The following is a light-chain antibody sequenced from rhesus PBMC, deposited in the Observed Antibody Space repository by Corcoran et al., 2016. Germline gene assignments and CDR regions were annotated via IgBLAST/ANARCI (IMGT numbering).Light chain of an antibody. J-gene: IGKJ1*01. CDR2: DAS. V-gene: IGKV1-25*01. CDR1: QGISKY. Sequence: DIQMTQSPSSLSASVGDTVTITCQASQGISKYLAWYQQKPGKAPKLLIYDASTLQSVVPSRFRGSGSGTEFTLTISSLQPEDFATYYCQQHNSYPPTFGQGTKVEIK. CDR3: QQHNSYPPT.